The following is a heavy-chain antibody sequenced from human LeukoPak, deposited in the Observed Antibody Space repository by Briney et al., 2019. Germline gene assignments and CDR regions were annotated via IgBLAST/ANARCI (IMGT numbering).Heavy chain of an antibody. CDR1: ADTFIGYY. J-gene: IGHJ3*02. CDR3: ARQGSGSHRAFDM. Sequence: ASVKVSCKASADTFIGYYIHWVRQAPGQGLEWMGWINPNSGDTNYAQKFQVRVTMTRDTSISAAYMELSRLRYDDTAVYYCARQGSGSHRAFDMWGQGTMVTVSS. D-gene: IGHD1-26*01. CDR2: INPNSGDT. V-gene: IGHV1-2*02.